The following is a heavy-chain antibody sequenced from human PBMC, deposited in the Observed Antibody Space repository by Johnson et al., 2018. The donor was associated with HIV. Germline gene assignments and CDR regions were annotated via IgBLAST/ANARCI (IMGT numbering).Heavy chain of an antibody. Sequence: QVQLVESGGGLVQPGGSLRLSCAASGFTFSSYGMHWVRQAPGKGLEWVAFIRYDGSNKYYADSVKGRFTISSDNSKNTLYLQMNSLRAEDTAVYYCAKGREWLVPTPLDAFDIWGQGTMVTVSS. CDR2: IRYDGSNK. CDR3: AKGREWLVPTPLDAFDI. CDR1: GFTFSSYG. D-gene: IGHD6-19*01. V-gene: IGHV3-30*02. J-gene: IGHJ3*02.